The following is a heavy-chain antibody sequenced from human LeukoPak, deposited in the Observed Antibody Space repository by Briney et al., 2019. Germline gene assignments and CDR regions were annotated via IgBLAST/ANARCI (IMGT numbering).Heavy chain of an antibody. CDR3: AFPWPATTDSYDAFDI. V-gene: IGHV1-2*02. D-gene: IGHD5-12*01. CDR1: GYTFTGYY. CDR2: INPNSGGT. J-gene: IGHJ3*02. Sequence: ASVKVSCKASGYTFTGYYMHWVRQAPGQGLEWMGWINPNSGGTNYAQKFQGRVTMTRDTSISTAYMELSRLRSDDTAVYYCAFPWPATTDSYDAFDIWGQGTMVTVSS.